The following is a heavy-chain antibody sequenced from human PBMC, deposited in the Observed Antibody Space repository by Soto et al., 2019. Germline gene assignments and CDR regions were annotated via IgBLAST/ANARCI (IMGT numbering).Heavy chain of an antibody. CDR1: GYTFTSYG. V-gene: IGHV1-18*01. CDR3: ARMVGFDRYNSYAMDV. J-gene: IGHJ6*02. D-gene: IGHD3-9*01. Sequence: ASVKVSCKASGYTFTSYGISWVRQAPGQGLEWMGWISAYNGNTNYAQKLQGRVTMTTDTSTSTAYMELRSLRSDDTAVYYCARMVGFDRYNSYAMDVWGQGTTVTVSS. CDR2: ISAYNGNT.